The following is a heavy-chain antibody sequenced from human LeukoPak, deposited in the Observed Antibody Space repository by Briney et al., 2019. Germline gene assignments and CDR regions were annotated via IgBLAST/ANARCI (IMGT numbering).Heavy chain of an antibody. CDR3: GTLSGYYDSTSGYFDS. CDR2: IYPGDFDT. CDR1: GYSFPSYW. D-gene: IGHD3-22*01. J-gene: IGHJ4*02. Sequence: GESLKISCQGSGYSFPSYWIGWVRQMPGKGLEWMGIIYPGDFDTRYSPSFQGQVTISADKSINTAYLQWSSLQASDTAMYYCGTLSGYYDSTSGYFDSWGQGTLLTVSS. V-gene: IGHV5-51*01.